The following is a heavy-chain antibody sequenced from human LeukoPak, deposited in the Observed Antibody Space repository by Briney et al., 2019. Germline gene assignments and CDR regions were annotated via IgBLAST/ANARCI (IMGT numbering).Heavy chain of an antibody. CDR1: GYTFTSYG. J-gene: IGHJ5*02. CDR3: ARSAYYYGSGSYRLYWFDP. CDR2: ISAYNGNT. D-gene: IGHD3-10*01. V-gene: IGHV1-18*01. Sequence: ASVNVSCKASGYTFTSYGISWVRQAPGQGLEWMGWISAYNGNTNYAQKLQGRVTMTTDTSTSTAYMELRSLRSDDTAVYYCARSAYYYGSGSYRLYWFDPWGQGTLVTVSS.